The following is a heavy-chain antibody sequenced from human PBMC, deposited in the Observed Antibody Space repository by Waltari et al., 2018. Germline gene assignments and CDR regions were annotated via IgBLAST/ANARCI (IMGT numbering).Heavy chain of an antibody. CDR2: ISWNSGSI. CDR1: GFTFDDYA. D-gene: IGHD3-22*01. V-gene: IGHV3-9*01. J-gene: IGHJ3*02. Sequence: EVQLVESGGGLVQPGRSLRLSCAASGFTFDDYAMHWVRQAPGKGLEWVSGISWNSGSIGYADSVKGRFTISRDNAKNSLYLQMNSLRAEDTALYYCAKGQQDDSSGYTDAFDIWGQGTMVTVSS. CDR3: AKGQQDDSSGYTDAFDI.